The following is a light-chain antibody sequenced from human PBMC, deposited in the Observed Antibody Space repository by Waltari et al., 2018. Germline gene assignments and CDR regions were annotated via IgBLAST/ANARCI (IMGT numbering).Light chain of an antibody. J-gene: IGKJ5*01. CDR2: WAS. Sequence: DIVMTQSPDSLAVSLGERATINCKSSQSVLHSVNNTNYLAWYQQTPGQPPKLLIYWASTRESGVPDRISGSGSGTDFTLTISSLQPEDVAVYFCQQYYSSSSITFGQGTRLEIK. CDR3: QQYYSSSSIT. V-gene: IGKV4-1*01. CDR1: QSVLHSVNNTNY.